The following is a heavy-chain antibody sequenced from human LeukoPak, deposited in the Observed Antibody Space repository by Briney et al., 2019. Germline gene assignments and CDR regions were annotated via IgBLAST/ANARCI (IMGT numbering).Heavy chain of an antibody. CDR1: GGSISSYY. CDR3: ARAVNSSWYYFDY. CDR2: IYYSGST. D-gene: IGHD6-13*01. J-gene: IGHJ4*02. V-gene: IGHV4-59*01. Sequence: PSETLSLTCTVSGGSISSYYWSWIRQPPGKGLEWIGYIYYSGSTNYNPSLKSRVTISVDTSKNQFSLKLSSVTAADTAVYYCARAVNSSWYYFDYWGQGTLVTVSS.